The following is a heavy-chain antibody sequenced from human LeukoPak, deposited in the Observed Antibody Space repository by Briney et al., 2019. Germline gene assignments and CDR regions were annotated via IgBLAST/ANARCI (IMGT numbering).Heavy chain of an antibody. V-gene: IGHV1-8*01. D-gene: IGHD6-13*01. CDR2: MNPNNGNT. CDR1: GYTFTSYD. J-gene: IGHJ6*02. CDR3: ARLASSSWPLYYYYGMDV. Sequence: ASVKVSCKASGYTFTSYDINWVREATGQGLEWMGWMNPNNGNTGYAQKFQGRVTMTRSTSISTAYMELSSLRSEDTAVYYCARLASSSWPLYYYYGMDVWGQGTTVTVSS.